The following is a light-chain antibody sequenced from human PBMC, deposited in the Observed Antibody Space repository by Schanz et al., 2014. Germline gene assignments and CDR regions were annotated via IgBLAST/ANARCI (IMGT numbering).Light chain of an antibody. Sequence: DIQMTQSPSSLSASVGDRVTITCRASQSISTYVNWYQQKPGKAPKLLIYDASNLETGVPSRFSGSGSGTDFTLTISSLQPDDFATYYCQQYDNFPPTFGGGTKVEIK. V-gene: IGKV1-33*01. CDR3: QQYDNFPPT. CDR1: QSISTY. CDR2: DAS. J-gene: IGKJ4*01.